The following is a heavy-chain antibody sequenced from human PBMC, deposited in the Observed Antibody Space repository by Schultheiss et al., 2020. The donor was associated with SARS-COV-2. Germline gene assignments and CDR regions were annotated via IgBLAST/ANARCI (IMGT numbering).Heavy chain of an antibody. J-gene: IGHJ6*02. CDR2: ISYDGSKT. V-gene: IGHV3-30-3*01. CDR1: GFIFSTYA. CDR3: ARDPVWGADD. Sequence: GGSLRLSCAASGFIFSTYAMQWVRRAPGKGLEWLAVISYDGSKTYYADSVQGRFTISRDNPKNTLYLQMISLRPGDTGVYYCARDPVWGADDWGQGTTVTVSS. D-gene: IGHD1-26*01.